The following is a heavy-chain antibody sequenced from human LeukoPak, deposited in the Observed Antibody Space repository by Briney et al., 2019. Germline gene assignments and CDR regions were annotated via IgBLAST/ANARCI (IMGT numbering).Heavy chain of an antibody. Sequence: SVKVSCKASGYTFTSYDINWVRQAPGQGLEWMGRIIPILGIANYAQKFQGRVTITADKSTSTAYMELSSLRSEDTAVYYCASSSDCSGGSCYALLGPYYYGMDVWGQGTTVTVSS. CDR1: GYTFTSYD. D-gene: IGHD2-15*01. J-gene: IGHJ6*02. V-gene: IGHV1-69*04. CDR2: IIPILGIA. CDR3: ASSSDCSGGSCYALLGPYYYGMDV.